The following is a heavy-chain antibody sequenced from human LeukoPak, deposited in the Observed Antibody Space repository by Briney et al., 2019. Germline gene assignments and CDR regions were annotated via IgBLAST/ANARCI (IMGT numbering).Heavy chain of an antibody. Sequence: KTSETLSLTCTVSGGSISSNNYNWGWIRQPPGKGLEWIGNIYYSGSTYYNPSLKSRVTISVDTSKNQFSLKLSSVTAADTAVYYCAREVAGTPWIDYWGQGTLVTVSS. J-gene: IGHJ4*02. D-gene: IGHD6-19*01. CDR3: AREVAGTPWIDY. V-gene: IGHV4-39*02. CDR1: GGSISSNNYN. CDR2: IYYSGST.